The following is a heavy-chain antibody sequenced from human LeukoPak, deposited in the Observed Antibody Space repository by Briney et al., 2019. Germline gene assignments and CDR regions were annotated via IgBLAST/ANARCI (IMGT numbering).Heavy chain of an antibody. J-gene: IGHJ3*02. Sequence: GGSLRLSCAASGFTFSSYSMNWVRPAPGKGLEWVSSISSSSSYIYYADSVKGRFTISRDNAKNSLYLQMNSLRAEDTAVYYCARVIAAAGTLIWGQGTMVTVSS. CDR2: ISSSSSYI. CDR3: ARVIAAAGTLI. D-gene: IGHD6-13*01. V-gene: IGHV3-21*01. CDR1: GFTFSSYS.